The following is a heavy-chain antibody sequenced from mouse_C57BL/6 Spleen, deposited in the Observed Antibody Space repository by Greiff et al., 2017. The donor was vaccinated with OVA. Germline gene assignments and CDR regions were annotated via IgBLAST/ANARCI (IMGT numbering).Heavy chain of an antibody. CDR3: ARSYDGYSVWYFDV. V-gene: IGHV1-26*01. Sequence: VQLQQSGPELVKPGASVKISCKASGYTFTDYYMNWVKQSHGKSLEWIGDINPNNGGTSYNQKFKGKATLTVDKSSSTAYMELRSLTSEDSAVYYCARSYDGYSVWYFDVWGTGTTVTVSS. CDR2: INPNNGGT. D-gene: IGHD2-3*01. J-gene: IGHJ1*03. CDR1: GYTFTDYY.